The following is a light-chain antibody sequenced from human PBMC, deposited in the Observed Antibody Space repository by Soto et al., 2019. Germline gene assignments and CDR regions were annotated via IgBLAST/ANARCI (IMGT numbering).Light chain of an antibody. CDR2: AAS. J-gene: IGKJ5*01. Sequence: DIQMTQSPSSLSASAGDRVSISCRASQSIGYYLHWYQQKPGKAPTLLIYAASSLQSGVPSRFSGSGSGTDFTLTISSLQPEDFAVYYCRQYSSSPITFGQGTRLEIK. CDR3: RQYSSSPIT. CDR1: QSIGYY. V-gene: IGKV1-39*01.